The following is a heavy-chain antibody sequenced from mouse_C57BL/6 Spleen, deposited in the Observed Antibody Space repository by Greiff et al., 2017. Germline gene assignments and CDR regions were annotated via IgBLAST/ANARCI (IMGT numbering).Heavy chain of an antibody. CDR2: IHPNSGST. J-gene: IGHJ3*01. V-gene: IGHV1-64*01. Sequence: VQLQQPGAELVKPGASVKLSCKASGYTFTSYWMHWVKQRPGQGLEWIGMIHPNSGSTNYNEKFKSKATLTVDKSSSTAYMQLSSLTSEDSAVYYCASQGALSWFAYWGQGTLVTVSA. CDR1: GYTFTSYW. CDR3: ASQGALSWFAY.